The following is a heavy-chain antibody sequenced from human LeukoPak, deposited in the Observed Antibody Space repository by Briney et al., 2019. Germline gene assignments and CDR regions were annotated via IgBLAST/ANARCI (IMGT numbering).Heavy chain of an antibody. V-gene: IGHV4-34*01. CDR3: ARGGRNSSGWSERGYYYVMDV. CDR2: INHSGST. D-gene: IGHD6-19*01. Sequence: SETLSLTCAVYGGSFSGYYWSWIRQPPGKGPEWIGEINHSGSTNYNPSLKSRVTISVDTSKNQFSLKLSSVTAADTAVYYCARGGRNSSGWSERGYYYVMDVWGQGTTVTVSS. CDR1: GGSFSGYY. J-gene: IGHJ6*02.